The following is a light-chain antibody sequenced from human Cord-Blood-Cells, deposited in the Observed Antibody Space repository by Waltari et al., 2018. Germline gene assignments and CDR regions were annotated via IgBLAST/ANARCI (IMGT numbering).Light chain of an antibody. CDR1: SSNIGSNT. V-gene: IGLV1-44*01. J-gene: IGLJ3*02. CDR3: AAWDDSLNGRV. Sequence: QSVLTQPPSASGTPGQRVTISCSGSSSNIGSNTVNWYQQLPGKAPKLLIYSNTQRPSGVPDRFSGSKSGTSASLAISGLQSEDEADYYCAAWDDSLNGRVFGGGTKLTVL. CDR2: SNT.